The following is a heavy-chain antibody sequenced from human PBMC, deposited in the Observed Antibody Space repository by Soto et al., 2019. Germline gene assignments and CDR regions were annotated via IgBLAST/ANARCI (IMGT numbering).Heavy chain of an antibody. V-gene: IGHV3-23*01. Sequence: PGGSLRLSCAASGFIFRNYAMSWVRQAPGKGLEWVSAISGSAGSRYYADSVKGRFTISRDNSKNTLYLQMNSLRAEDTAVYYCARGFPTVVKVDYWGQGNLVTVSS. CDR1: GFIFRNYA. CDR3: ARGFPTVVKVDY. D-gene: IGHD4-17*01. CDR2: ISGSAGSR. J-gene: IGHJ4*02.